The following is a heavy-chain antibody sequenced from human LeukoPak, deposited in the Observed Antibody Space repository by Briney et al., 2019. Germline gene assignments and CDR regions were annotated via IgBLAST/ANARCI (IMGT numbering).Heavy chain of an antibody. Sequence: ESSETLSLTCAVYGGSFSGYYWSWIRQPPGKGLEWIGYIHYTGSTSYNPSLKSRVTISVDTSKNQLSLNLNSVTAADTAVYYCAKGFGIAWYVFLFDYWGQGSLVTVSS. J-gene: IGHJ4*02. CDR3: AKGFGIAWYVFLFDY. CDR1: GGSFSGYY. D-gene: IGHD6-13*01. CDR2: IHYTGST. V-gene: IGHV4-59*01.